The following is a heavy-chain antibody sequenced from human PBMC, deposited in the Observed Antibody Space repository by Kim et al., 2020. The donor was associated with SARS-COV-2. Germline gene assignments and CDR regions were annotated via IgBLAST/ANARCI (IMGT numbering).Heavy chain of an antibody. Sequence: GGSLRLSCAASGFTFDDYAMHWVRQAPGKGLEWVSLISGDGGSTYYADSVKGRFTISRDNSKNSLYLQMNSLRTEDTALYYCAKALSLQNILTGYYCEDACYFDYWGQGTLVTVSS. J-gene: IGHJ4*02. D-gene: IGHD3-9*01. V-gene: IGHV3-43*02. CDR2: ISGDGGST. CDR1: GFTFDDYA. CDR3: AKALSLQNILTGYYCEDACYFDY.